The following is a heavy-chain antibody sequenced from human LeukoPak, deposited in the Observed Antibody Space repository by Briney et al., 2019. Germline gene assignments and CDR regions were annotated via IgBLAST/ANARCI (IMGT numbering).Heavy chain of an antibody. D-gene: IGHD2-2*01. CDR2: IYYSGNT. V-gene: IGHV4-39*01. Sequence: PSETLSLTCTVSGGSISSNNYYWGWIRQPPGKGLEWIGTIYYSGNTYYSPSLNSRVTISVDTSKNQFSLKLSSVTATGTAVYSCARLVVPAAYFDYWGQGTLVTVSS. CDR1: GGSISSNNYY. CDR3: ARLVVPAAYFDY. J-gene: IGHJ4*02.